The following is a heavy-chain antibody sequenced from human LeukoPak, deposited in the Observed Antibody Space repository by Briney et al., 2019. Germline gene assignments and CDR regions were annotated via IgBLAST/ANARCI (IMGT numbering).Heavy chain of an antibody. Sequence: KPSETLSLTCTVSSGSVSSGSYYWSWLRQPPGRGLEWIGYIYYSGSTNYNPSLKSRVTISVDTSKNQFSLKLSSVTAADTAVYYCARGPYYYYGMDVWGQGTTVTVSS. CDR1: SGSVSSGSYY. CDR3: ARGPYYYYGMDV. V-gene: IGHV4-61*01. CDR2: IYYSGST. J-gene: IGHJ6*02.